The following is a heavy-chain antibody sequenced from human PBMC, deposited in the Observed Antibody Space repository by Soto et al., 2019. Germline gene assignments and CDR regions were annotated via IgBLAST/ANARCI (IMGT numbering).Heavy chain of an antibody. V-gene: IGHV3-33*01. J-gene: IGHJ2*01. Sequence: LSCAVYVVTFSRYGMPWARQAREKGLEWVAVIWYDGSNKYYADSVKGRFTISRHIPKNTLHVQMNSQRPGHRHVYYCATIPPGYSIFWY. CDR2: IWYDGSNK. D-gene: IGHD1-26*01. CDR1: VVTFSRYG. CDR3: ATIPPGYSIFWY.